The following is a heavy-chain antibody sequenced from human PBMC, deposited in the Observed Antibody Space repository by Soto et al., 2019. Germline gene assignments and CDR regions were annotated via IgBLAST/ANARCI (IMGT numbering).Heavy chain of an antibody. D-gene: IGHD3-22*01. V-gene: IGHV4-31*03. CDR1: GDSTASGAYY. CDR3: VREPYHYDSSGYYDY. Sequence: QVQLQESGPGLVKPSQTLSLTCTVSGDSTASGAYYWNWIRQHPGKGLEWIGYIHYSGSNYHNPSLKSRVTMSVDTSKNQFSLKLSSVTAADTAVYYCVREPYHYDSSGYYDYWGQGTLVTVSS. J-gene: IGHJ4*02. CDR2: IHYSGSN.